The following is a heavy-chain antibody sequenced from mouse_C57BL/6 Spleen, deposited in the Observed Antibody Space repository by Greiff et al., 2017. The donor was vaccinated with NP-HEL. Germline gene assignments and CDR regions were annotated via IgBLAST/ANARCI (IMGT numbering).Heavy chain of an antibody. CDR3: TRDTGTGYYAMDY. CDR2: ISSGGDYI. J-gene: IGHJ4*01. V-gene: IGHV5-9-1*02. CDR1: GFTFSSYA. D-gene: IGHD4-1*01. Sequence: EVQLVESGEGLVKPGGSLKLSCAASGFTFSSYAMSWVRQTPEKRLEWVAYISSGGDYIYYADTVKGRFTISRDNDRKTLYLQMSSLKSEDTAMYYCTRDTGTGYYAMDYWGQGTSVTVSS.